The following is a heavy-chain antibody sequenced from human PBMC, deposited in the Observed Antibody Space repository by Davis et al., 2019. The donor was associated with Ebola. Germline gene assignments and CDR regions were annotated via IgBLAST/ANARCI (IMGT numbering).Heavy chain of an antibody. D-gene: IGHD3-10*01. Sequence: GESLKISCAASGFTFSSYSMNWVRQAPGKGLEWVSYISSSSSTIYYADSVKGRFTISRDNAKNSLYLQMNSLRDEDTAVYYCARTYYYGSGSYYHFDYRGQGTLVTVSS. CDR3: ARTYYYGSGSYYHFDY. CDR2: ISSSSSTI. J-gene: IGHJ4*02. V-gene: IGHV3-48*02. CDR1: GFTFSSYS.